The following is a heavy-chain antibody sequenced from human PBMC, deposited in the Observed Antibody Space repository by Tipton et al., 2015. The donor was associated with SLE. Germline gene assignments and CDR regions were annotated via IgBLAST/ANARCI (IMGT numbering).Heavy chain of an antibody. CDR2: LSGSGGST. J-gene: IGHJ4*02. CDR3: AKDGGSCRY. CDR1: GFTFSNYA. V-gene: IGHV3-23*01. Sequence: SLRLSCAASGFTFSNYAMSWVRQAPGTGLEWVSTLSGSGGSTHYADSLKGRFTISRDNSKNTLYLQMNSLRAEDTAVYYCAKDGGSCRYWGQGTLVTVSS. D-gene: IGHD3-10*01.